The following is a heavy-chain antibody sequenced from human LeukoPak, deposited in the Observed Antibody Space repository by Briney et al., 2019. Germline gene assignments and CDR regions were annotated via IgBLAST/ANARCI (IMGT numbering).Heavy chain of an antibody. CDR3: ARDGSSGDFDY. V-gene: IGHV1-18*01. CDR2: ISGYTGNT. Sequence: ASVNVSRKASGSTFISYGISWVRQAPGQGLEWMGWISGYTGNTNYAQKFQGRVTMTTETSTSTAYMELTSMRSDDTAVYYCARDGSSGDFDYWGQGTLVTVSS. D-gene: IGHD6-6*01. J-gene: IGHJ4*02. CDR1: GSTFISYG.